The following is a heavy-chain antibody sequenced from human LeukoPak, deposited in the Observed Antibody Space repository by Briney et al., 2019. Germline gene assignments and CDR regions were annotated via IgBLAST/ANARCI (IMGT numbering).Heavy chain of an antibody. Sequence: PGGSLRLSCAASGFTFSSNWMHWVRQGPGKELVWVSRINSDGSTTTYADSVKGRFTISRDNAKNTLYLQMNSLRAEDTAVYYCANLAVTGPGDYWGQGTLVTVSS. J-gene: IGHJ4*02. D-gene: IGHD6-19*01. CDR2: INSDGSTT. CDR1: GFTFSSNW. CDR3: ANLAVTGPGDY. V-gene: IGHV3-74*01.